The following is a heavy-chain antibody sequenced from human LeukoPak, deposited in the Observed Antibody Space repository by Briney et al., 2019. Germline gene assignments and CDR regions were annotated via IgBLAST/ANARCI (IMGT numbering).Heavy chain of an antibody. CDR2: ISDIGSI. J-gene: IGHJ5*02. Sequence: SETLSLTCTVSGGSISSYYWSWIRQPPGKGLEWIAYISDIGSINYNPSLKSRVTISLDTSKNQFSLKLSSVTAADTAVYYCARGPYIAAAGMWFDPWGQGTLVTVSS. CDR3: ARGPYIAAAGMWFDP. D-gene: IGHD6-13*01. V-gene: IGHV4-59*01. CDR1: GGSISSYY.